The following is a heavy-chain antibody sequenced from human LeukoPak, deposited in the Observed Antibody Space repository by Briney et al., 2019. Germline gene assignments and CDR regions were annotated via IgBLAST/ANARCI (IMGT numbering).Heavy chain of an antibody. D-gene: IGHD2-15*01. CDR1: GGSFSGYY. Sequence: SETLSLTCAVYGGSFSGYYWSWIRQPPGKGLEWIGEINHSGSTNYNPSLKSRVTISVDTSKNQFSLKLSSVTAADTAVYYCARGGIVMVVADPPDAFDIWGQGTMVTVSS. CDR2: INHSGST. V-gene: IGHV4-34*01. CDR3: ARGGIVMVVADPPDAFDI. J-gene: IGHJ3*02.